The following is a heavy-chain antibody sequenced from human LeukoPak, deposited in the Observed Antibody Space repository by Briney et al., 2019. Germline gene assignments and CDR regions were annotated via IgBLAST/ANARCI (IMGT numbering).Heavy chain of an antibody. CDR1: GFTFSSYG. Sequence: GGSLRLSCAASGFTFSSYGMHWVRQAPGKGLEWVAVISYDGSNKYYADSVKGRFTFSRDNSKNTLYLQMNSLRSEDTAVYYCARHDYGGNSGDYWGQGTLVTVSS. D-gene: IGHD4-23*01. CDR3: ARHDYGGNSGDY. J-gene: IGHJ4*02. CDR2: ISYDGSNK. V-gene: IGHV3-30*03.